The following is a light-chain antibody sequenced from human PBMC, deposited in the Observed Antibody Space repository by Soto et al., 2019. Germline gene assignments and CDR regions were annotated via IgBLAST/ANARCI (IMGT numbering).Light chain of an antibody. V-gene: IGKV3-15*01. CDR3: QQYNNWPPWT. J-gene: IGKJ1*01. CDR1: QTVGAN. CDR2: GAS. Sequence: EIVMTQSPVTLSVSPGERATVSCRASQTVGANLAWYQQRPGQPPRLLMYGASTRATGIPARFSGSGSGTEFTLTISSRQSEDFAIYYCQQYNNWPPWTFGQGTKVDIK.